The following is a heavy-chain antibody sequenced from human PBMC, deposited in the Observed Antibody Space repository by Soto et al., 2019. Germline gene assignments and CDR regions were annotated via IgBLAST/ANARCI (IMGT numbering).Heavy chain of an antibody. CDR2: INSDDSGI. D-gene: IGHD1-1*01. CDR3: VRGIVTSGFDP. J-gene: IGHJ5*02. CDR1: GFTFTNYW. Sequence: GGSLRLSCAASGFTFTNYWMHWVRQAPGKGLVWVSRINSDDSGISYGDSVKGRFTISRDNAKNTLYLQMNSLRPEDTAVYYCVRGIVTSGFDPWGQGTLVTVSS. V-gene: IGHV3-74*01.